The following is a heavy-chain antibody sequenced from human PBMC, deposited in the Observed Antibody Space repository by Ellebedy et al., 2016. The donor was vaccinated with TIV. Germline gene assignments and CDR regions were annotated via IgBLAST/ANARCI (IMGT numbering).Heavy chain of an antibody. Sequence: MPGGSLRLSCTVSGGAISNYFWTWIRQSPGKGLEWIGYIYYRGSTNYNPSLKSRVTMSVDTSKNQFSLKLSSVTAADTAVYYCAREGGDDSSGFNAFDIWGQGTMVTVSS. CDR1: GGAISNYF. V-gene: IGHV4-59*01. CDR2: IYYRGST. D-gene: IGHD3-22*01. CDR3: AREGGDDSSGFNAFDI. J-gene: IGHJ3*02.